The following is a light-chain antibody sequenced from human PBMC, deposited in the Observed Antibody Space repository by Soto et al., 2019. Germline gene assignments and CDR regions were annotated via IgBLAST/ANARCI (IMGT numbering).Light chain of an antibody. J-gene: IGLJ1*01. V-gene: IGLV6-57*04. CDR2: EDN. CDR3: QSYDSSNLYV. Sequence: NFMLTQPHSVSESPGKTVTISCTRSRGSIASNYVQWYQQRPGSAPTTVIYEDNQRPSGVPDRLSGCIDSSSNSASLTTSGLKTEDEADYYCQSYDSSNLYVFGTGTKVTVL. CDR1: RGSIASNY.